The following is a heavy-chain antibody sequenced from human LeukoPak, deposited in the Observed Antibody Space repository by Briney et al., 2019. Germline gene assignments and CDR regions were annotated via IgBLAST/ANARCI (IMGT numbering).Heavy chain of an antibody. Sequence: ASVKVSCKASGYTFTSYGISWVRQAPGQGLEWMGWISAYNGNTNYAQKLQGRVTMTTDTSTSTAYMELRSLRSDDTAVYYCARKDHDILTGTTDYWGQGTLVTVSS. D-gene: IGHD3-9*01. V-gene: IGHV1-18*01. CDR1: GYTFTSYG. J-gene: IGHJ4*02. CDR3: ARKDHDILTGTTDY. CDR2: ISAYNGNT.